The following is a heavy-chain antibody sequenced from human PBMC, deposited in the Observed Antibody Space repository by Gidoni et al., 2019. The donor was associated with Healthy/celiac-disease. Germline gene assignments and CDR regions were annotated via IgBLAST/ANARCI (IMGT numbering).Heavy chain of an antibody. J-gene: IGHJ5*02. CDR1: GGSISSRSYS. Sequence: QLQLQESGPGLVKPSETLSLTCPVSGGSISSRSYSWGWIRQPPGKGLEWIGSIYYSGSTYYNPSLKSRVTISVDTSKNQFSLKLSSVTAADTAVYYCARSDQPSYSSGWYTGWFDPWGQGTLVTVSS. V-gene: IGHV4-39*01. CDR3: ARSDQPSYSSGWYTGWFDP. D-gene: IGHD6-19*01. CDR2: IYYSGST.